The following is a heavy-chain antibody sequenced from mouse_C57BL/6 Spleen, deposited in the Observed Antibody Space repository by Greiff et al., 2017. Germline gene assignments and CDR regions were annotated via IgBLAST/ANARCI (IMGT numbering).Heavy chain of an antibody. CDR3: ARQGDSNSYPMDY. CDR1: GFSLTSYG. CDR2: IWSDGST. J-gene: IGHJ4*01. D-gene: IGHD2-5*01. Sequence: VKLVESGPGLVAPSQSLSITCTVSGFSLTSYGVHWVRQPPGKGLEWLVVIWSDGSTTYNSALKSRLSISKDNSKSQVFLKMNSRQTDDTAMYYCARQGDSNSYPMDYWGQGTSVTVSS. V-gene: IGHV2-6-1*01.